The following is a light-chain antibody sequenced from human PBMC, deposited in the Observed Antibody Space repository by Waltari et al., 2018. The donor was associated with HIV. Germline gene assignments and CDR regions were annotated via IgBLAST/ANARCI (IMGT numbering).Light chain of an antibody. Sequence: DIQMIQSTSPLPPPVGATVSRTCRPSQSSRSWLGWYQQKPGKAPRLLIYKASSLENGVPSRFSGSGSGTDFSLTISDVQPDDFATYCCQQYNTFPLTFGGGTKVEIK. J-gene: IGKJ4*01. CDR3: QQYNTFPLT. V-gene: IGKV1-5*03. CDR2: KAS. CDR1: QSSRSW.